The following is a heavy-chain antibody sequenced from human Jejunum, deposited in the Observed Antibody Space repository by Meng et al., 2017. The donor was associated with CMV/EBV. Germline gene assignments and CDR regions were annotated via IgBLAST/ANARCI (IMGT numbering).Heavy chain of an antibody. CDR3: AREGHYSNYIDF. CDR1: GFFSNYW. Sequence: ASGFFSNYWMSWVRQAPGKGLEWVANIEADGSEKYYVNSVKGRFTISRDNAKNSLFLQMNSLRVEDTAVYYCAREGHYSNYIDFWGQGTRVTVSS. CDR2: IEADGSEK. V-gene: IGHV3-7*01. D-gene: IGHD4-11*01. J-gene: IGHJ4*02.